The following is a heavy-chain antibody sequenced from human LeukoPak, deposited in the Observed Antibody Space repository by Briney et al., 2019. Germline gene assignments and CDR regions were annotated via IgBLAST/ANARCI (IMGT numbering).Heavy chain of an antibody. CDR3: TRFPDPELGIGRFDP. D-gene: IGHD7-27*01. J-gene: IGHJ5*02. CDR2: IYTSGST. V-gene: IGHV4-4*07. Sequence: SETLSLTCTVSGGSISSYYWSWIRQPAGKGLEWIGRIYTSGSTNYNPSLKSRVTMSVDTSKNQFSLKLSSVTAADTAVYYCTRFPDPELGIGRFDPWGQGTLVTVSS. CDR1: GGSISSYY.